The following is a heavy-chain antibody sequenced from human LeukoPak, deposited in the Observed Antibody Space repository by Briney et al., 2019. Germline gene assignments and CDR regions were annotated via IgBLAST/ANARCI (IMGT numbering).Heavy chain of an antibody. Sequence: PGPSLRLSYAASGFTFSSYAMSCVRQAPGNGLEWVSAISGSGGSTYYADSVKGRFTISRDNSKNTLYLQMNSLRAEDTAVYYCAEGPDFGYCSGGSCYYMDVWGKGTTVTVSS. CDR1: GFTFSSYA. CDR2: ISGSGGST. D-gene: IGHD2-15*01. CDR3: AEGPDFGYCSGGSCYYMDV. V-gene: IGHV3-23*01. J-gene: IGHJ6*03.